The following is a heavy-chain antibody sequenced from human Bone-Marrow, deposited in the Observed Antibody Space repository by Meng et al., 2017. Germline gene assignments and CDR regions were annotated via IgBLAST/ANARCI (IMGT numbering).Heavy chain of an antibody. J-gene: IGHJ1*01. D-gene: IGHD3-10*01. V-gene: IGHV4-4*02. CDR3: VRGSGGSV. CDR2: IPHRGSS. CDR1: GVSITNRNW. Sequence: QVQLQESGPALVKPSETLSLTCAGSGVSITNRNWWAWVRQPPGKGLEWIGEIPHRGSSDYNPSLKSRVTMSIDKSKNQFSLKLTSVTAADTAVYHCVRGSGGSVWGQGTLVTVSS.